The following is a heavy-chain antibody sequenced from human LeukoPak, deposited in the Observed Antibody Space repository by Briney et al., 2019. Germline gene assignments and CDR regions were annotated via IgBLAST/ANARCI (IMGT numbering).Heavy chain of an antibody. CDR2: INPNSGGT. J-gene: IGHJ4*02. CDR1: GYTFTGYY. V-gene: IGHV1-2*04. CDR3: ALLGYCSSTSCYKLNDY. D-gene: IGHD2-2*02. Sequence: ASVKVSCKASGYTFTGYYMHWVRQAPGQGLERKGWINPNSGGTNYAQKFQGWVTMTRDTSISTAYMELSRLRSDDTAVYYCALLGYCSSTSCYKLNDYWGQGTLVTVSS.